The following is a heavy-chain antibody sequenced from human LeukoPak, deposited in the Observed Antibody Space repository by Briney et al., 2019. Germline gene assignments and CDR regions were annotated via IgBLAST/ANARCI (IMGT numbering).Heavy chain of an antibody. V-gene: IGHV3-23*01. Sequence: GGSLRLYCAASGFTFSRNATSWVRQAPGKGLEWVSAISGSGGSTYYADSVKGRFTISRDNSKNTLYLQMNSLRAEDTAVYYCAKELAVAGTVDYWGQGTLVTVSS. CDR2: ISGSGGST. CDR3: AKELAVAGTVDY. J-gene: IGHJ4*02. D-gene: IGHD6-19*01. CDR1: GFTFSRNA.